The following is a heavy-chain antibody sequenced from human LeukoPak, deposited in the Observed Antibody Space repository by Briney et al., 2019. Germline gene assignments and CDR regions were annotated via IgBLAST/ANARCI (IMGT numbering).Heavy chain of an antibody. CDR1: GFTFSSYW. CDR3: ARDYYYDSSGPDY. CDR2: IKEDGGEK. J-gene: IGHJ4*02. Sequence: GGSLRLSCAASGFTFSSYWMSWVRQAPGKGMEWVANIKEDGGEKYSVDSVKGRFTISRDNAMNSLYLQMNSLRAEDTAVYYCARDYYYDSSGPDYWGQGTLVTVSS. D-gene: IGHD3-22*01. V-gene: IGHV3-7*01.